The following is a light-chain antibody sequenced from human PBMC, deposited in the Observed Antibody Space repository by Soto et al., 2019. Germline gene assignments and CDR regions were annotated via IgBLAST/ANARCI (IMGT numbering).Light chain of an antibody. CDR1: NIGSKS. CDR3: QVWDGRSDYV. Sequence: SYELTQPPSVSVAPGKTARITCGGNNIGSKSVHWYQQRPGQAPVLVIFYDSDRPSGIPERFSGSNSGNTATLTISRVEAGDEADYYCQVWDGRSDYVFGTGTKLTVL. V-gene: IGLV3-21*04. CDR2: YDS. J-gene: IGLJ1*01.